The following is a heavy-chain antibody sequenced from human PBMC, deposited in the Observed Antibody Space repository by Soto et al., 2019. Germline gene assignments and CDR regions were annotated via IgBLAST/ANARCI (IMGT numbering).Heavy chain of an antibody. Sequence: EVQLVESGGGLVQPGGSLRLSCVASGFTFSSYWMHWVRQAPGKGLVWVSSISNDGSSTSYADPVKGRFTISRDNAKDTVYLQMNRLRGEGTAVFFCARLPNKSPQNWGPGTLVIVSP. V-gene: IGHV3-74*01. CDR3: ARLPNKSPQN. CDR1: GFTFSSYW. CDR2: ISNDGSST. J-gene: IGHJ1*01.